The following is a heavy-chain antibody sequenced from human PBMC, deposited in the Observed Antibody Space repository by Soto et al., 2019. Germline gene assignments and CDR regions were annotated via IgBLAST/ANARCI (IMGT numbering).Heavy chain of an antibody. CDR2: IYPSDSDT. Sequence: GESLKISCKASGYTFISYWIGWVRQMPGKGLEWLGIIYPSDSDTRYSPSFQGQVTISVDRSIRTAYLQWSSLKASDTAMYYCARYGGFDTVYYAMDVWGQGTMVTVSS. CDR1: GYTFISYW. V-gene: IGHV5-51*01. CDR3: ARYGGFDTVYYAMDV. D-gene: IGHD5-12*01. J-gene: IGHJ6*02.